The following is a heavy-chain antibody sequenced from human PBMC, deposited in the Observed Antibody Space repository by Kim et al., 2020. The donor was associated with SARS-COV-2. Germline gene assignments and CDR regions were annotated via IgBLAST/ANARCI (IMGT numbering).Heavy chain of an antibody. CDR2: ISYDGSNK. CDR1: GFTFSSYA. D-gene: IGHD3-9*01. V-gene: IGHV3-30*04. J-gene: IGHJ6*02. Sequence: GGSLRLSCAASGFTFSSYAMHWVRQAPGKGLEWVAVISYDGSNKYYADSVKGRFTISRDNSKNTLYLQMNSLRAEDTAVYYCARGGRYFDWLLPYGMDVWGQGTTVTVSS. CDR3: ARGGRYFDWLLPYGMDV.